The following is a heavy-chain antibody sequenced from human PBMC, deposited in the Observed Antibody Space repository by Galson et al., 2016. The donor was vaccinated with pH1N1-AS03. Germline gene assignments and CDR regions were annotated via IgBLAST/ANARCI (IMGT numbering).Heavy chain of an antibody. CDR2: IWPSGTT. D-gene: IGHD3-22*01. CDR1: GGSIDSSNW. V-gene: IGHV4-4*02. CDR3: ARGFDFRAYYFPK. Sequence: ETLSLTCAVSGGSIDSSNWWSWVRQPPGKGLEWVGEIWPSGTTNYNPSLKSRVTISLDKSNNQFSLMLISVTAADTAVYYCARGFDFRAYYFPKWVQGALVTVSS. J-gene: IGHJ4*02.